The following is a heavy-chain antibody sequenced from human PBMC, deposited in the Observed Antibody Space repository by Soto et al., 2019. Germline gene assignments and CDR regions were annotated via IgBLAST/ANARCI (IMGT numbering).Heavy chain of an antibody. CDR3: ARGYCTGRSRFCFDY. V-gene: IGHV3-21*01. CDR1: GFTFSTYS. D-gene: IGHD2-8*02. Sequence: EVQLVESGGGLVKPGGSLRLSCAASGFTFSTYSMNWVRQAPGKGLERVSSISSGSNYIYYGAAVQGRFTISRANAKNSLSLQLNSLRAEDAAVYYCARGYCTGRSRFCFDYWGHGSLVTVSS. CDR2: ISSGSNYI. J-gene: IGHJ4*01.